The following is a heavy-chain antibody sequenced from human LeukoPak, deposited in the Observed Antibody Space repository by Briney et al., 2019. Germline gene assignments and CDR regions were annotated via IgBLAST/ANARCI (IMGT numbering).Heavy chain of an antibody. J-gene: IGHJ4*02. D-gene: IGHD1-26*01. CDR3: ARDISGSYWGVGYFDY. CDR2: INWNGGNT. V-gene: IGHV3-20*04. Sequence: GGSLRLSCAASGFTFDDYGMSWVRQAPGKGLEWVSGINWNGGNTGYADSVKGRFTISRDNAKNSLYLQMNSLRAEDTAVYYCARDISGSYWGVGYFDYWGQGTLVTVSS. CDR1: GFTFDDYG.